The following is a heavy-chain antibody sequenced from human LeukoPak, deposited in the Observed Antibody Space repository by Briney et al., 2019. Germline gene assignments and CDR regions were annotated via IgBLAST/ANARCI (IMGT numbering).Heavy chain of an antibody. CDR2: INHSGST. J-gene: IGHJ4*02. Sequence: SETLSLTCAVYGGSFSDYYWSWIRQPPGKGLEWIGEINHSGSTNYNPSLKSRVTISVDTSKNQFSLKLSSVTAADTAVYYCARQGDIVLMVYAMDYWGQGTLVTVSS. V-gene: IGHV4-34*01. CDR1: GGSFSDYY. CDR3: ARQGDIVLMVYAMDY. D-gene: IGHD2-8*01.